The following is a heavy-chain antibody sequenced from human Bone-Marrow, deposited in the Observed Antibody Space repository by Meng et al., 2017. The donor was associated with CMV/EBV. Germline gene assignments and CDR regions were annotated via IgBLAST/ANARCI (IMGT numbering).Heavy chain of an antibody. V-gene: IGHV3-7*01. D-gene: IGHD6-13*01. CDR1: GFTFSSYW. J-gene: IGHJ4*02. Sequence: GESLKISCAASGFTFSSYWMSWVRQAPGKGLEWVANIKQDGSEKYYVDSVKGRFTISRDNSKNTLYLQMNSLRAEDTAVYYCARGSSWVDYWGQGTLVTVSS. CDR3: ARGSSWVDY. CDR2: IKQDGSEK.